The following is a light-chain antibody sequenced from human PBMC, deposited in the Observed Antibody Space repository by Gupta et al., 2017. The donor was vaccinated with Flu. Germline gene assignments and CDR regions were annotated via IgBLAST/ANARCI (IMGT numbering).Light chain of an antibody. CDR1: QSVLYNSNNKNY. CDR2: WAS. CDR3: QQYYSTPLT. V-gene: IGKV4-1*01. J-gene: IGKJ4*01. Sequence: DIVMTQSPDSLAVSLGERATINCKSSQSVLYNSNNKNYLAWYQQKPGQPPKLLIYWASTRDSGAPGRFSGSGSGTDFTLTISSLQAEDVAVYYCQQYYSTPLTFGGGTKVEIK.